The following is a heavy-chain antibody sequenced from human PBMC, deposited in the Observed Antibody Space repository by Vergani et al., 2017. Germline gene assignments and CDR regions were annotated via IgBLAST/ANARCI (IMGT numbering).Heavy chain of an antibody. CDR3: ARPHGDILPPDPRRLDY. V-gene: IGHV1-46*03. CDR2: INPSGGST. J-gene: IGHJ4*02. CDR1: GYTFTNNY. Sequence: QVLLVQSGAEVKKPGASVRVSCKTSGYTFTNNYIHWVRQAPGQGLEWMGIINPSGGSTTYAQQFQGRLTMTRDTSTSTVYMGLSNLRSEDTAVYYCARPHGDILPPDPRRLDYWGQGTLVTVSS.